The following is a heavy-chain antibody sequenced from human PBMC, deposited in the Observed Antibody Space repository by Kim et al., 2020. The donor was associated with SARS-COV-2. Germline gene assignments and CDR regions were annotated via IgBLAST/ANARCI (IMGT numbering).Heavy chain of an antibody. V-gene: IGHV3-30-3*01. CDR2: ISYDGSNK. CDR3: AGENYDFWTLPRFDI. J-gene: IGHJ3*02. Sequence: GGSLRLSCAASGFTFSSYAMHWVRQAPGKGLEWVAVISYDGSNKYYADSVKGRFTISRDNSKNTLYLQMNSLRAEDTAVYYCAGENYDFWTLPRFDIWGQGTMVTVSS. CDR1: GFTFSSYA. D-gene: IGHD3-3*01.